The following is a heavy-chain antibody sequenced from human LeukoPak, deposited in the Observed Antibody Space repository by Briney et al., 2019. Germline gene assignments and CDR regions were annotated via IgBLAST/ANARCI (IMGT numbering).Heavy chain of an antibody. J-gene: IGHJ4*02. CDR2: IYYSGST. CDR3: ARITILGVVIIPFDY. V-gene: IGHV4-39*01. CDR1: GGSISSSSYY. Sequence: PSETLSLTCTVSGGSISSSSYYWGWIRQPPGKGLEWIGSIYYSGSTYYNPSLKSRVTISVDTSKNQFSLKLSSVTAADTAVYYCARITILGVVIIPFDYWGQGTLVTVSS. D-gene: IGHD3-3*01.